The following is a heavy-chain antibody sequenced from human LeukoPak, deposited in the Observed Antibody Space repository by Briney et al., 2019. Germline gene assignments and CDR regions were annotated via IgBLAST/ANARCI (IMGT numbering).Heavy chain of an antibody. CDR2: ISYDGSNK. J-gene: IGHJ6*02. D-gene: IGHD2-15*01. CDR1: GFTFSSYA. V-gene: IGHV3-30-3*01. CDR3: GRVGCTGGNCKPYAYYATDV. Sequence: TGGSLRLSCAASGFTFSSYAMHWVRQAPGKGLEWVAVISYDGSNKYYADSVKGRFTISRDNSKNTLYLQVNSLRAEDTAVYYCGRVGCTGGNCKPYAYYATDVWGQGTTVTVSS.